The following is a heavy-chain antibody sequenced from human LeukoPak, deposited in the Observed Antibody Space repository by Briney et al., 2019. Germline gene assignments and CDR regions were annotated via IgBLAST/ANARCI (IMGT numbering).Heavy chain of an antibody. J-gene: IGHJ4*02. V-gene: IGHV1-8*01. CDR3: ARSYGGIGDY. CDR1: GYTFTSYD. Sequence: EASVKVSCKASGYTFTSYDINWVRQATGQGLEWMGWMNPNSGNTGYAQKLQGRVTMTTDTSTSTAYMELRSLRSDDTAVYYCARSYGGIGDYWGQGTLVTVSS. D-gene: IGHD1-26*01. CDR2: MNPNSGNT.